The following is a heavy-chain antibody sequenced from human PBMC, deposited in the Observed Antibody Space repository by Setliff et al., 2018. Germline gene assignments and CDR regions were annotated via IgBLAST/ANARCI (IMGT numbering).Heavy chain of an antibody. V-gene: IGHV1-8*03. Sequence: ASVKVSCKASGYTFTSYDINWVRQATGQGLEWMGWMNPNSGNTGYAQKFQGRVTITRDTSISTAYMELSRLRSDDTAVYYCARSGGGYDFWSGYLVSHYYYYYYMDVWGKGTTVTVSS. D-gene: IGHD3-3*01. CDR1: GYTFTSYD. CDR3: ARSGGGYDFWSGYLVSHYYYYYYMDV. CDR2: MNPNSGNT. J-gene: IGHJ6*03.